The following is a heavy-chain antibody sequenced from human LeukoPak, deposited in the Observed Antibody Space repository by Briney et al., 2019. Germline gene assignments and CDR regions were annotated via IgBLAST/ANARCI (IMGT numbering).Heavy chain of an antibody. CDR3: ARLRVFIYDSSGYDY. J-gene: IGHJ4*02. V-gene: IGHV4-34*01. CDR1: GGSFSGYY. CDR2: INHSGST. D-gene: IGHD3-22*01. Sequence: SETLSLTCAVYGGSFSGYYWSWIRQPPGKGLEWIGEINHSGSTNYNPSLKSRVTISVDTSKNQFSLKLSSVTAADTAVYYCARLRVFIYDSSGYDYWGQGTLVTVSS.